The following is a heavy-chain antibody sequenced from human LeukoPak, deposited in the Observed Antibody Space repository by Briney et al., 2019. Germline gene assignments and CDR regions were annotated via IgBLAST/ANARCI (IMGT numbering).Heavy chain of an antibody. CDR3: ASSSWGGHMDV. Sequence: PSETLSLTCTVSGGSISSYYWSWIRQPAGKGLEWIGNIYHSGSTYYSPSLKSRVTISLDTSKNQFSLNVSSVTAADTAVYYCASSSWGGHMDVWGKGTTVTVSS. CDR1: GGSISSYY. D-gene: IGHD3-16*01. J-gene: IGHJ6*03. CDR2: IYHSGST. V-gene: IGHV4-59*08.